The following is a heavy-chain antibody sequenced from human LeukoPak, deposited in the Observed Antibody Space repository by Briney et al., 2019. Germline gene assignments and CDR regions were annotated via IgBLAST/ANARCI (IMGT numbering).Heavy chain of an antibody. CDR3: ARDRGSSWPDAFDI. CDR1: GFTFDDYG. Sequence: GGSLRLSCAASGFTFDDYGMSWVRQAPGKGLEWVSGINWNGGSTGYADSVKGRFTISRDNAKNSLYLQMNSLRAEDTAVYYCARDRGSSWPDAFDIWGQGTMVTVSS. V-gene: IGHV3-20*04. J-gene: IGHJ3*02. D-gene: IGHD6-13*01. CDR2: INWNGGST.